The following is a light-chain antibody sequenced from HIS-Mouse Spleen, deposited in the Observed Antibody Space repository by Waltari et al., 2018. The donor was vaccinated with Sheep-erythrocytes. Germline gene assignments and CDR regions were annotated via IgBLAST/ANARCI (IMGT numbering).Light chain of an antibody. CDR1: SSNIGSNT. CDR2: SNN. CDR3: AAWDDSLNGPV. Sequence: QSVLTQPPSASGTPGQRVTISCSGSSSNIGSNTVNWYQQLPGTAPKLLIYSNNQRTSGVPDRFSGSKSGTSASLAISGLQSEDEADYYCAAWDDSLNGPVFGGGTK. V-gene: IGLV1-44*01. J-gene: IGLJ3*02.